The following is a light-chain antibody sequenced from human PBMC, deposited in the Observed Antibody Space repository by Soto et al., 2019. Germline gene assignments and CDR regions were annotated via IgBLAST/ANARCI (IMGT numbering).Light chain of an antibody. V-gene: IGKV3-20*01. J-gene: IGKJ1*01. CDR3: QQYSSYFST. Sequence: EIVLTQSPGTLSLSPGDRATLSCRASQSINGNYLHWYQQKPGQAPRLLIFGTSSRATGIPDRFIGGGSGTDFTLTISSLQPDDYATYYCQQYSSYFSTFGQGTKVEIK. CDR1: QSINGNY. CDR2: GTS.